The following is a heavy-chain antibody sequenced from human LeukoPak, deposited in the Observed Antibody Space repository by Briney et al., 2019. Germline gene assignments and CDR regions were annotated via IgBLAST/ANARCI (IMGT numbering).Heavy chain of an antibody. V-gene: IGHV5-51*01. CDR3: ARRRGGSAGHAFDI. Sequence: ESLKSSFKGSGYSFTSYWIGWVRQMPGKGLECMGIIYPGDSDTRNSPSFQGQVTISADKSISTAYLQWNSLKASDTAMYYCARRRGGSAGHAFDIWGQGTMVTVSS. D-gene: IGHD6-13*01. J-gene: IGHJ3*02. CDR1: GYSFTSYW. CDR2: IYPGDSDT.